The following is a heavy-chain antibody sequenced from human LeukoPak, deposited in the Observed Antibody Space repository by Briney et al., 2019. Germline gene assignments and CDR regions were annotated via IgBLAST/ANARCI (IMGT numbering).Heavy chain of an antibody. D-gene: IGHD3-10*01. Sequence: SETLSLTCTVSGGSISSYYWSWIRQPPGKGLEWIGYIYYSGSTNYNPSLKSRVTISVDTSKNQFSLKLSSVTAADTAVYYCARLYYYGSGSFDYWGQGALVTVSS. CDR2: IYYSGST. CDR3: ARLYYYGSGSFDY. CDR1: GGSISSYY. V-gene: IGHV4-59*08. J-gene: IGHJ4*02.